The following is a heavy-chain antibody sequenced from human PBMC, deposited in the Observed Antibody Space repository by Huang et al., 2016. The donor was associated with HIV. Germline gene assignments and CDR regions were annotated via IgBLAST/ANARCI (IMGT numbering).Heavy chain of an antibody. D-gene: IGHD3-22*01. V-gene: IGHV4-61*08. CDR2: AYYDGST. CDR1: GGSVSSGDYY. J-gene: IGHJ4*02. Sequence: QVHLQESGPGLVKPSETLSLTCTVSGGSVSSGDYYWSWVRQPPGKGLEWIAYAYYDGSTNYNPSLESRLSMSGDTSRNQFSLKLRSVTAADTAVYYCSIINYAKTTYYLDFDFWGQGTLVTVSS. CDR3: SIINYAKTTYYLDFDF.